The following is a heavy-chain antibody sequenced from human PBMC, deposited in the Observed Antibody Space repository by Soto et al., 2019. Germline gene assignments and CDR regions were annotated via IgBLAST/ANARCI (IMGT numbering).Heavy chain of an antibody. V-gene: IGHV1-69*13. CDR2: IIPIFGTA. J-gene: IGHJ6*02. CDR1: GGTFSSYA. CDR3: ARGRGSGSYYSPRFYYYYGMDV. D-gene: IGHD3-10*01. Sequence: SVKVSCKASGGTFSSYAISWVRQAPGQGLEWMGGIIPIFGTANYAQKFQGRVTITADESTSTAYMELSSLRSEDTAVYYCARGRGSGSYYSPRFYYYYGMDVWGQGTTVTVSS.